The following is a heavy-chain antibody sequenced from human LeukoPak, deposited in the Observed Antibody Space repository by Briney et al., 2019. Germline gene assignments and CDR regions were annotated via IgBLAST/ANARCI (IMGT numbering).Heavy chain of an antibody. D-gene: IGHD2-2*01. CDR3: ARGVRVVPAAMAVKRTKTSYYNGMDV. CDR2: VDHSGTT. CDR1: AGSFSGYY. J-gene: IGHJ6*04. V-gene: IGHV4-34*01. Sequence: SKPSESLSLTCAVYAGSFSGYYWGCIRQPPGKGLEWIGEVDHSGTTNYNPSRKSRATLSEDTSKNQFFLKLSSVTAEATACYYCARGVRVVPAAMAVKRTKTSYYNGMDVWGKRTTVTVSS.